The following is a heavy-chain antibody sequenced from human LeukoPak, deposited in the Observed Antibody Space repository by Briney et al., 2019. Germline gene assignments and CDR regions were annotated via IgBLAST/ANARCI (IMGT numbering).Heavy chain of an antibody. Sequence: SETLSLTCTVSGGSIISYYWSWIRQPPGKGLVWIGNIYYTGNTYYNASLQSRVTISIDTSKNQFSLKLSSVTAADTAVYDCARGFSYYYDSSGYYPAFDIWGQGTMVTVSS. V-gene: IGHV4-59*12. J-gene: IGHJ3*02. CDR3: ARGFSYYYDSSGYYPAFDI. D-gene: IGHD3-22*01. CDR2: IYYTGNT. CDR1: GGSIISYY.